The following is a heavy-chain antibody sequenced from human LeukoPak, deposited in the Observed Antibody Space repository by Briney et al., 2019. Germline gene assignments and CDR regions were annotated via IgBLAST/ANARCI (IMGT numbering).Heavy chain of an antibody. D-gene: IGHD6-19*01. Sequence: SVKVSCKASGGTFISYAISWVGQAPGQGLEWMGRIIPILGIANYAQKFQGRVTITADKATSTAYMELSSLGSEDTAVYYCARDPSSGWSDYWGQGTLVTVSS. CDR3: ARDPSSGWSDY. J-gene: IGHJ4*02. V-gene: IGHV1-69*04. CDR2: IIPILGIA. CDR1: GGTFISYA.